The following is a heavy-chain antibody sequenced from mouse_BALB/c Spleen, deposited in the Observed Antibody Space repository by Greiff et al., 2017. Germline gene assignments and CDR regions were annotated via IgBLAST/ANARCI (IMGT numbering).Heavy chain of an antibody. D-gene: IGHD1-2*01. V-gene: IGHV1S137*01. J-gene: IGHJ4*01. CDR3: ARSMVTTATFYAMDY. CDR2: ISTYYGDA. Sequence: VQLQQSGAELVRPGVSVKISCKGSGYTFTDYAMHWVKQSHAKSLEWIGVISTYYGDASYNQKFKGKATMTVDKSSSTAYMELARLTSEDSAIYYCARSMVTTATFYAMDYWGQGTSVTVSS. CDR1: GYTFTDYA.